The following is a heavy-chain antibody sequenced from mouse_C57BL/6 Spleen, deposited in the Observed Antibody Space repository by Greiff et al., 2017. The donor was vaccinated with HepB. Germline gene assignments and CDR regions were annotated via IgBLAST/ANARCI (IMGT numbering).Heavy chain of an antibody. D-gene: IGHD1-1*01. CDR3: ARFYYYGSSYTYYAMDY. CDR1: GYTFTSYW. J-gene: IGHJ4*01. CDR2: IDPSDSYT. Sequence: QVQLKQPGAELVKPGASVKLSCKASGYTFTSYWMQWVKQRPGQGLEWIGEIDPSDSYTNYNQKFKGKATLTVDTSSSTAYMQLSSLTSEDSAVYYCARFYYYGSSYTYYAMDYWGQGTSVTVSS. V-gene: IGHV1-50*01.